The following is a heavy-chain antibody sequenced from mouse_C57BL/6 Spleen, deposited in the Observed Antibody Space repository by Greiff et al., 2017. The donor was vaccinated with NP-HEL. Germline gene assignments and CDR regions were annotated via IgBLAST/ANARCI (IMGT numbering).Heavy chain of an antibody. V-gene: IGHV2-6*01. CDR1: GFSLTSYG. CDR3: ASQTAQATPFAY. CDR2: IWGVGST. D-gene: IGHD3-2*02. Sequence: QVQLQQSGPGLVAPSQSLSITCTVSGFSLTSYGVDWVRQSPGKGLEWLGVIWGVGSTNYNSALKSRLSISKDNSKSQVFLKMNSLQTDDTAMYYCASQTAQATPFAYWGQGTLVTVSA. J-gene: IGHJ3*01.